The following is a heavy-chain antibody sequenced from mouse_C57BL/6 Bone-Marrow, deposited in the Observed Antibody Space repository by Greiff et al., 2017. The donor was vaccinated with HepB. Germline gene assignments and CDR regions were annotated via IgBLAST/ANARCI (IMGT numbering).Heavy chain of an antibody. V-gene: IGHV5-17*01. Sequence: EVKLMESGGGLVKPGGSLKLSCAASGFTFSDYGMHWVRQAPEKGLEWVAYISSGSSTIYYADTVKGRFTISRDNAKNTLFLHMTSLRSEDTAMYYCARRRLRVPFDYWGQGTTLTVSS. CDR2: ISSGSSTI. J-gene: IGHJ2*01. CDR3: ARRRLRVPFDY. D-gene: IGHD1-1*01. CDR1: GFTFSDYG.